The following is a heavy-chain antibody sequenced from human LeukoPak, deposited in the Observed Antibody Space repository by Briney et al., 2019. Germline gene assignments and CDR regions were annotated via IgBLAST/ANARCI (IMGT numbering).Heavy chain of an antibody. V-gene: IGHV3-33*06. D-gene: IGHD6-19*01. CDR1: GFTFDDYG. CDR3: VKDRTVAGTDARYYFDY. J-gene: IGHJ4*02. CDR2: IWFDGRQT. Sequence: GGSLRLSCAASGFTFDDYGMSWVRQAPGKGLEWVAVIWFDGRQTFYADSVKGRFTISRDNSKNTLYLQMNSLRAEDTALYYCVKDRTVAGTDARYYFDYWGQGTLVTVSS.